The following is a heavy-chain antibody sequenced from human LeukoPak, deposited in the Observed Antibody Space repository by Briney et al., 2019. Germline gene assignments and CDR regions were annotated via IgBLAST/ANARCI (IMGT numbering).Heavy chain of an antibody. CDR1: GVTFGTYG. CDR3: AKVLPLTFYYMDV. CDR2: IRFDGGDK. D-gene: IGHD4/OR15-4a*01. V-gene: IGHV3-30*02. Sequence: GGSLRLSCVASGVTFGTYGLHWVRQAPGQGLGWVAFIRFDGGDKYYADSVKGRFTVSRDNSKNTLYLQMNSLRIEDTAMYYCAKVLPLTFYYMDVWGKGTTVTVSS. J-gene: IGHJ6*03.